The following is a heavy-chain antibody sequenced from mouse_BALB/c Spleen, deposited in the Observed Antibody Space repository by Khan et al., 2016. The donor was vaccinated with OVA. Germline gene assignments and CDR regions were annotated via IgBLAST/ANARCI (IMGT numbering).Heavy chain of an antibody. Sequence: ESGAELVRPGASVTLSCKASGYTFPDYELHWVKQTPVHGLEWIGVIDPKTGVTAYNQKFKGKATLTADKSSSTAYMELRSLTSEDSAVYYCTSSTFAYWGQGTLVTVSA. V-gene: IGHV1-15*01. CDR2: IDPKTGVT. CDR1: GYTFPDYE. J-gene: IGHJ3*01. CDR3: TSSTFAY.